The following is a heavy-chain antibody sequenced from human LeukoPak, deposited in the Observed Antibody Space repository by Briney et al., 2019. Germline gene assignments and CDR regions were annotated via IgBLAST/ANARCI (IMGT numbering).Heavy chain of an antibody. J-gene: IGHJ4*02. CDR1: GFTFARQA. Sequence: PGGSLRLSCAGSGFTFARQALTWVRQAPGMGLEWVSTISGGGGSTHYADSVKGRFTISRDNSKDTVFLQMNNLRAEDTAIYYCAREGGSCTSNSCSDYFDYWGQGTLVTVSS. V-gene: IGHV3-23*01. CDR2: ISGGGGST. CDR3: AREGGSCTSNSCSDYFDY. D-gene: IGHD6-13*01.